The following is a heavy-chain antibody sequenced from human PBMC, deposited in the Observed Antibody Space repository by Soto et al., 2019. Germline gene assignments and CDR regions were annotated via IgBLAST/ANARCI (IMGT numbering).Heavy chain of an antibody. CDR3: ARVRSYVSTASTSSTINWFDP. D-gene: IGHD2-2*01. CDR2: INHSGST. CDR1: GGSFSGYY. Sequence: TCAVYGGSFSGYYGSWIRQPPGKGLEWIGEINHSGSTNYNPSLKSRVTISVDTSKNQFSLKLSSVTAADPAVYYCARVRSYVSTASTSSTINWFDPWGQGPLVTVSS. V-gene: IGHV4-34*01. J-gene: IGHJ5*02.